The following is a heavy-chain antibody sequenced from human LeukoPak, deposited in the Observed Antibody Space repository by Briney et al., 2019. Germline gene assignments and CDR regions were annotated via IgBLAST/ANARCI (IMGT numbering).Heavy chain of an antibody. V-gene: IGHV4-61*02. CDR3: ARVRLLGYCSGGSCRRYYFDY. CDR1: GGSISSGSYY. Sequence: SETLSLTCTVSGGSISSGSYYWSWIRQPAGKGLEWIGRIYTSGSTNYNPSLKSRVTISVDTSKNQFSLKLSSVTAADTAVYYCARVRLLGYCSGGSCRRYYFDYWGQGTLVTVSS. J-gene: IGHJ4*02. CDR2: IYTSGST. D-gene: IGHD2-15*01.